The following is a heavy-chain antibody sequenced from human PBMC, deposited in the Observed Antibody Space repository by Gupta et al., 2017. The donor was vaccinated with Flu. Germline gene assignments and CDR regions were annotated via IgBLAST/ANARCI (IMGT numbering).Heavy chain of an antibody. CDR2: IRSKANSYAT. Sequence: EVQLVESGGGLVQPGGSLKLSCAASGFTFSGSAMHWVRQASGKGLEWVGRIRSKANSYATAYAAAVKGRFTISRDDSKNTAYLQMNRMKTEDTAVYYCTRLYSSSWGYFDYWGQGTLVTVSS. D-gene: IGHD6-13*01. CDR3: TRLYSSSWGYFDY. J-gene: IGHJ4*02. V-gene: IGHV3-73*02. CDR1: GFTFSGSA.